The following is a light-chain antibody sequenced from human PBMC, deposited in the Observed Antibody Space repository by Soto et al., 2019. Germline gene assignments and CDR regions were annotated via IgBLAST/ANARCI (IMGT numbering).Light chain of an antibody. Sequence: SVLTQSPATLTLSPGERATLSCRASQSVSSYLAWYQQKPGQAPRLLIYDASNRATGIPARFSGSGSGTDFTLTISSLEPEDFAVYYCQQRSNWPPALTFGGGTKVDI. CDR3: QQRSNWPPALT. J-gene: IGKJ4*01. CDR1: QSVSSY. CDR2: DAS. V-gene: IGKV3-11*01.